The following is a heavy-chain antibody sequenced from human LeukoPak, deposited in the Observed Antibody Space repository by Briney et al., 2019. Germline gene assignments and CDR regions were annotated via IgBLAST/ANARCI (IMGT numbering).Heavy chain of an antibody. CDR3: AKDRGAIAAAGIDY. CDR1: GFTFDDYA. V-gene: IGHV3-9*01. Sequence: GGSLTLSCAASGFTFDDYAMHWVRQAPGKGLEWVSGISWNSGSIGYADSVKGRFTISRDNAKNSLYLQMNSLRAEDTALYYCAKDRGAIAAAGIDYWGQGTLVTVSS. CDR2: ISWNSGSI. D-gene: IGHD6-13*01. J-gene: IGHJ4*02.